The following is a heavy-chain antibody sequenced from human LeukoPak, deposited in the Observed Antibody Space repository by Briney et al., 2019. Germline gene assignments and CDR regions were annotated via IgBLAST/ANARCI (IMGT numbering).Heavy chain of an antibody. CDR3: ARDPGRAGYNFDY. CDR2: IIPIFGTA. V-gene: IGHV1-69*13. Sequence: ASVKVSCKASGGTFSSYAISWVRQAPGQGLEWMGGIIPIFGTANYAQKFQGRVTITADESTSTAYMELSSLRPEDTAVYYCARDPGRAGYNFDYWGQGTLVTVSS. CDR1: GGTFSSYA. J-gene: IGHJ4*02. D-gene: IGHD5-24*01.